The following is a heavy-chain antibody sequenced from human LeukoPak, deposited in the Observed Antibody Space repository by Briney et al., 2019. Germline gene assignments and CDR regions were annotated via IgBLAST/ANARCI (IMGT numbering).Heavy chain of an antibody. J-gene: IGHJ3*02. Sequence: PSETLSPTFTVSGGSFSSHYWGWIREPPGKGLEWIGYISYIGSTNYNPSLKSRVTISVDTSKNQFSLKLRSVTAADTAVYYCARDPTTVTKGLDIWGQGTMVTVSS. D-gene: IGHD4-17*01. CDR1: GGSFSSHY. CDR2: ISYIGST. V-gene: IGHV4-59*11. CDR3: ARDPTTVTKGLDI.